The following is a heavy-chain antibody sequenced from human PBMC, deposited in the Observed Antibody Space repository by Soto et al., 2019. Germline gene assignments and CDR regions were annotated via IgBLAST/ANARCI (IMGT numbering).Heavy chain of an antibody. Sequence: SETLSLTCAVYGGSFSGYYWTWIRQPPGTGLEWIGEINHSGSTNYNPSLKSRVTISVDTSKNQFSLKLTSVTAADTAVYYCARRIVATETIDYSGQGTLVTVSS. D-gene: IGHD5-12*01. J-gene: IGHJ4*02. V-gene: IGHV4-34*01. CDR3: ARRIVATETIDY. CDR2: INHSGST. CDR1: GGSFSGYY.